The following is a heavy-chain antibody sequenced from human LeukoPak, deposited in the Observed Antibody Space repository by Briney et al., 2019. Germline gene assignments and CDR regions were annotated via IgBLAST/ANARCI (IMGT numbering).Heavy chain of an antibody. CDR1: GFIFGSYS. V-gene: IGHV3-21*01. D-gene: IGHD5-24*01. Sequence: PGGSLRLSCAASGFIFGSYSMNWVRHVPGRGLEWVSSISSSRTYIHYAGSLEGRFTISRDNARNSLYLQINSLRVEDTAAYYCARVQRGEMATFDYWGQGILVSVSS. CDR3: ARVQRGEMATFDY. J-gene: IGHJ4*02. CDR2: ISSSRTYI.